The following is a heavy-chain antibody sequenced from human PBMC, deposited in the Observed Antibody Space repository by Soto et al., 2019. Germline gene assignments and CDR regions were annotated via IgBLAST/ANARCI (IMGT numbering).Heavy chain of an antibody. Sequence: SETLSLTCTVSGGSISSSSYYWGWIRQPPGKGLEWIGGIYYSGSTYYNLSLKSRVTISVDTSKNQFSPKLSSVTAADTAVYYCARHVRYYFDYWGQGTLVTVSS. J-gene: IGHJ4*02. CDR2: IYYSGST. CDR3: ARHVRYYFDY. V-gene: IGHV4-39*01. CDR1: GGSISSSSYY.